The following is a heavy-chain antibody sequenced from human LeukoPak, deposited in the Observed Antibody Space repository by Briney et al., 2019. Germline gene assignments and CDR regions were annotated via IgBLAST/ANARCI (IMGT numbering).Heavy chain of an antibody. D-gene: IGHD1-7*01. J-gene: IGHJ4*02. Sequence: GGSLRLSCVASGFSFSDHWMNWFRQAPGKGLEWVSSISTGSSYIYYADSVKGRFTISRDNAKNSLYLQMNSLRAEDTAVYYCARDGGTNQGDYWGQGTLVTVSS. V-gene: IGHV3-21*01. CDR3: ARDGGTNQGDY. CDR2: ISTGSSYI. CDR1: GFSFSDHW.